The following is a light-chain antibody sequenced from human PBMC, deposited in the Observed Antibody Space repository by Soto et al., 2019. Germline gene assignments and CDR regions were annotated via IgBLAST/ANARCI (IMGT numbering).Light chain of an antibody. CDR3: QQTYSAPLT. V-gene: IGKV1-39*01. J-gene: IGKJ4*01. CDR2: AAS. Sequence: DMQMTQSPSSLSASVGDRVNITCRASQSISTYLNWYQQKPGRAPRLLIHAASSLQGGVPLRFSGSGSGTDFTLTISSLQPEDFTTYYCQQTYSAPLTVGGGTKVDIK. CDR1: QSISTY.